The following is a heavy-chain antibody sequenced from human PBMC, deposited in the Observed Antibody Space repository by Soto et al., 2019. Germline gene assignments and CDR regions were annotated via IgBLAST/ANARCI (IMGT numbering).Heavy chain of an antibody. CDR1: GRTVSSVGYF. D-gene: IGHD6-19*01. Sequence: SQTQSVTCTVSGRTVSSVGYFRIWIRQPPGKGLEWIGYISYSGSTEYNPSLESRVTISVDTSNKNFSLKLASVTAADTAVYYCARAPYSSGWPDSWGQGTLVTVSS. CDR3: ARAPYSSGWPDS. V-gene: IGHV4-61*03. CDR2: ISYSGST. J-gene: IGHJ4*02.